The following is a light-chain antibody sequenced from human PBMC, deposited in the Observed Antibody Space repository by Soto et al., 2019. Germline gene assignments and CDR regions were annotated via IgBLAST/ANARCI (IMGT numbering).Light chain of an antibody. CDR2: GAT. CDR1: ESIGDY. Sequence: EIVLTQSPGALSLSPGERATLSCWASESIGDYLAWYQQKPGQAPRLLIYGATMRTTGTPDRFSGAGSETQFTLAISRLEPGDFAVYYCQQYVASPAITFGQGTRLEIK. V-gene: IGKV3-20*01. CDR3: QQYVASPAIT. J-gene: IGKJ5*01.